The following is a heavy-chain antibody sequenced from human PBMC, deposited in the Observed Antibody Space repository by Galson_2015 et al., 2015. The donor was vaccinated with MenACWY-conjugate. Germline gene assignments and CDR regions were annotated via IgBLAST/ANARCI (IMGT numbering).Heavy chain of an antibody. J-gene: IGHJ4*02. CDR2: ISSSRSTI. V-gene: IGHV3-48*04. CDR3: ARDLGYSGGY. D-gene: IGHD5-18*01. Sequence: CAASGFTFSSYSMNWVRQAPGKGLEWVSYISSSRSTIYYADSVKGRFTISRDNAKNSLYLQMNSLRAEDTAVYYCARDLGYSGGYWGQGTLVTVSS. CDR1: GFTFSSYS.